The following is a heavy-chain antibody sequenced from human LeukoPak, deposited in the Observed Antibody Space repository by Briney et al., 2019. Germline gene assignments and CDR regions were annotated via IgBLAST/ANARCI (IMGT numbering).Heavy chain of an antibody. V-gene: IGHV3-21*01. CDR3: ARLYCSGGSCYGKHYFDY. Sequence: GGSLRLSCVASGFTFSRSTMDWVRQAPGKGLEWVSSITGSSDYRYYADSVKGRFTISRDNTKNSLSLQMNSLRAEDTAVYYCARLYCSGGSCYGKHYFDYWGQGALVTVSS. CDR1: GFTFSRST. J-gene: IGHJ4*02. D-gene: IGHD2-15*01. CDR2: ITGSSDYR.